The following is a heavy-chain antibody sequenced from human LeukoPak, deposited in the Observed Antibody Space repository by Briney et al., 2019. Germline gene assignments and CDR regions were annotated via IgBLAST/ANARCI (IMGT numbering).Heavy chain of an antibody. J-gene: IGHJ4*02. CDR1: GGSISSSSYY. Sequence: PSETLSLTCTVSGGSISSSSYYWGWIRQPPGKGLEWIGSIYYTGSTSYNPSLKSRVTISVDTSKNQFSLKLTSVTAADTTVYYCARLDSLRLITYWGQGTLVTVSS. CDR2: IYYTGST. CDR3: ARLDSLRLITY. V-gene: IGHV4-39*01. D-gene: IGHD3-9*01.